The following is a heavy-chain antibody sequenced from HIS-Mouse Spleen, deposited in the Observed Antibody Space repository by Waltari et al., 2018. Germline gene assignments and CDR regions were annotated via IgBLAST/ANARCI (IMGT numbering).Heavy chain of an antibody. D-gene: IGHD6-13*01. CDR2: INHSGST. Sequence: QVQLQQWGAGLLKPSETLSLTCAVYGGSFSGYYWRGIRQPPGKGLEWIGEINHSGSTNYNPSLKSRVTISVDTSKNQFSLKLSSVTAADTAVYYCASDSIAAAGKNAFDIWGQGTMVTVSS. V-gene: IGHV4-34*01. CDR3: ASDSIAAAGKNAFDI. CDR1: GGSFSGYY. J-gene: IGHJ3*02.